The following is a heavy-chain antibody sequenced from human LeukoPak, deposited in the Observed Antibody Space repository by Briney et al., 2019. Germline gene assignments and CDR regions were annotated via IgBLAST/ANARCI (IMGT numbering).Heavy chain of an antibody. J-gene: IGHJ5*02. Sequence: KPSETLSLTCTVSGGSISSYYWSWIRQPPGKGLEWLGYIYYSGSTNYNPSLKSRVTISVDTSKNQFSLKLSSETAADTAVYYCARERMNYYDSSGYSNWFDPWGQGTLVTVSS. CDR2: IYYSGST. CDR1: GGSISSYY. V-gene: IGHV4-59*01. CDR3: ARERMNYYDSSGYSNWFDP. D-gene: IGHD3-22*01.